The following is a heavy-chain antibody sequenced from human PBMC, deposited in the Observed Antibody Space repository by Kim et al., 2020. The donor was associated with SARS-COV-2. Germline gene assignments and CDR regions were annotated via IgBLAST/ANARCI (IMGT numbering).Heavy chain of an antibody. Sequence: SETLSLTCAVYGGSFSGYYWSWIRQPPGKGLEWIGEINHSGSTNYNPSLKSRVTISVDTSKNQFSLKLSSVTAADTAVYYCASPQGYDILTGYRYDAFDIWGQGTMVTVSS. CDR2: INHSGST. V-gene: IGHV4-34*01. CDR3: ASPQGYDILTGYRYDAFDI. D-gene: IGHD3-9*01. J-gene: IGHJ3*02. CDR1: GGSFSGYY.